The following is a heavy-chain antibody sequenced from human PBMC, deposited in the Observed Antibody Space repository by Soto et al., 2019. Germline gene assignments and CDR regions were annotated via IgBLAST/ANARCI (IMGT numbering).Heavy chain of an antibody. CDR1: GGSFSGYY. V-gene: IGHV4-34*01. D-gene: IGHD2-8*02. Sequence: QVQLQQWGAGLLKPSETLSLTCAVYGGSFSGYYLNWIRQPPGTGLEWIGEINHSGSTKDNPSLNSRVTITVDTSKIQFSLKLTSVTAADTAVYYCAGDKLTGLFDYWGQGTLVTVSS. CDR2: INHSGST. CDR3: AGDKLTGLFDY. J-gene: IGHJ4*02.